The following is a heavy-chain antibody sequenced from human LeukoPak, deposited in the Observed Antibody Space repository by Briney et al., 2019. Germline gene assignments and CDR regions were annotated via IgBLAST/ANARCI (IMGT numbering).Heavy chain of an antibody. D-gene: IGHD3-10*01. Sequence: SETLSLTXAVSGYSISSGYYWGWIRQPPGKGLEWIGSIYHSGSTYYNPSLKSRVTISVDTSKNQFSLKLSSVTAADTAVYHCARRRTGVSFDYWGQGTLVTVSS. CDR1: GYSISSGYY. CDR2: IYHSGST. CDR3: ARRRTGVSFDY. J-gene: IGHJ4*02. V-gene: IGHV4-38-2*01.